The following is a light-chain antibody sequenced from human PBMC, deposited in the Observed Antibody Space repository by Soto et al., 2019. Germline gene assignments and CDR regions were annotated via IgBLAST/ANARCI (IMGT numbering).Light chain of an antibody. CDR3: QHFGSSRGT. CDR1: QSIRTS. J-gene: IGKJ1*01. CDR2: DAS. V-gene: IGKV3-11*01. Sequence: VLTQSPATLSLSPGERATLSCRASQSIRTSLAWYQQKPGQAPRLVIFDASNRANGVPARFGGSGPGTDFTLTISRLEPEDFAVYYCQHFGSSRGTFGQGTKVDI.